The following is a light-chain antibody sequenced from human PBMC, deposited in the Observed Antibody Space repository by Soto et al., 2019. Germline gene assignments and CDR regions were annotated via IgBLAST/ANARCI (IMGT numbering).Light chain of an antibody. CDR3: QQYAGSPRT. J-gene: IGKJ1*01. CDR1: QSVSSSF. Sequence: EIVLTQSPGTLSLSPGERATLSCRASQSVSSSFLAWYQQKPGQAPRLLIYEASRRATGIPDRFSGSGSGTDFTLTISRLEPEDFAVYYCQQYAGSPRTFGQGTKVDIK. V-gene: IGKV3-20*01. CDR2: EAS.